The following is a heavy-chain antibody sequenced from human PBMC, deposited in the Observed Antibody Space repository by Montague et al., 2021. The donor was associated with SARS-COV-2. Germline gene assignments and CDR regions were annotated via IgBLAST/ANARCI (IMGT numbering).Heavy chain of an antibody. CDR1: GGSISSSSYY. CDR3: ARNPADYYGSESYPTWENWFDP. CDR2: IYYSGST. V-gene: IGHV4-39*01. D-gene: IGHD3-10*01. J-gene: IGHJ5*02. Sequence: SETLSLTCTVSGGSISSSSYYWGWIRQPPGKGLEWIGSIYYSGSTYYNPSLKSRVTISVDTSKNQFSLKLSSVTAADTAVYYCARNPADYYGSESYPTWENWFDPWGQGTLVTVSS.